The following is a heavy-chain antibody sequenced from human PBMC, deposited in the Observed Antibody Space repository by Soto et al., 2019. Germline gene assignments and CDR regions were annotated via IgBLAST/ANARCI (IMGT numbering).Heavy chain of an antibody. D-gene: IGHD6-19*01. Sequence: ASVKVSCKASGYTFTSYHMHWGRQAPGQGLERMGIINPSGGSTSYAQKFQGRVTMTRDTSTSTVYMELSSLRSEDTAVYYCAARAVAEVDYWGQGTLVTGTS. CDR1: GYTFTSYH. J-gene: IGHJ4*02. V-gene: IGHV1-46*01. CDR3: AARAVAEVDY. CDR2: INPSGGST.